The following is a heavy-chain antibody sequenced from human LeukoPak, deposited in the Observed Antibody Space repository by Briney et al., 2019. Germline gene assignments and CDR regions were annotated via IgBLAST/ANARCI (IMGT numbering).Heavy chain of an antibody. CDR1: ASTFSTYA. V-gene: IGHV1-3*03. CDR2: ISTGNGNT. CDR3: ARARYETRIWPKSRYDYYHYMDV. D-gene: IGHD3-3*01. Sequence: ASVKVSCKASASTFSTYAIHWVRQAPGQGLEWMGWISTGNGNTRYSKAFQDRVTITRDTSASTVYMDLRGLRSEDMAVYYCARARYETRIWPKSRYDYYHYMDVWGKGTTVTVSS. J-gene: IGHJ6*03.